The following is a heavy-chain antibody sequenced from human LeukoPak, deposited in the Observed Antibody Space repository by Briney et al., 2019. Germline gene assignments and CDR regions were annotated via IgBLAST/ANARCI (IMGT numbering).Heavy chain of an antibody. CDR2: TTNNGVRT. Sequence: GGSLRLSCAASGFTFSGYAMNWVRQAPGKGPEWVSATTNNGVRTYYADSVKGRFTISRDNPKNTLYLQMNSLRAEDTAIYYCAKDVHASSGYYLDYWGQGTLVTVSS. J-gene: IGHJ4*02. D-gene: IGHD3-22*01. CDR1: GFTFSGYA. V-gene: IGHV3-23*01. CDR3: AKDVHASSGYYLDY.